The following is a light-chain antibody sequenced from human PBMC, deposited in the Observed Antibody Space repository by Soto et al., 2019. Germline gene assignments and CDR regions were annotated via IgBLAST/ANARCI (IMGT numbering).Light chain of an antibody. Sequence: EIVMTQSPATLSVSPGERATLSCRASQSVGSNLAWYQQKPGQAPRLLIYGASARATGIPARFSGTGSGTEFTLTIGSLHFEDFVVYYCQQYNNWPRTFGQGTKVDIK. CDR1: QSVGSN. J-gene: IGKJ1*01. CDR2: GAS. V-gene: IGKV3-15*01. CDR3: QQYNNWPRT.